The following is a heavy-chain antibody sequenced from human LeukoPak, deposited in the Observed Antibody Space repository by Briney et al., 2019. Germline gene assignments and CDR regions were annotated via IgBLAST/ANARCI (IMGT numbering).Heavy chain of an antibody. Sequence: GGSLRLSCAASGFTFSSYAMSWVRQAPGKGLEWVSAISGSGGSTYYADSVKGRFTISRDNSKNTLYLQMNSLRAEDTAAYYCAKDRGYYYDSSGYEALDAFDIWGQGTMVTVSS. CDR3: AKDRGYYYDSSGYEALDAFDI. J-gene: IGHJ3*02. CDR2: ISGSGGST. CDR1: GFTFSSYA. V-gene: IGHV3-23*01. D-gene: IGHD3-22*01.